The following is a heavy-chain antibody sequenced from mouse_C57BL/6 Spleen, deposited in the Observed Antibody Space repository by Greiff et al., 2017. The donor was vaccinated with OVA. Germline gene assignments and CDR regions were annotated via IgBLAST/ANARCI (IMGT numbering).Heavy chain of an antibody. D-gene: IGHD3-1*01. J-gene: IGHJ3*01. CDR3: ATKLGTGFAY. CDR1: GYTFTSYW. CDR2: IDPSDSYT. Sequence: VQLQQPGAELVMPGASVKLSCKASGYTFTSYWMHWVKQRPGQGLEWIGEIDPSDSYTNYNQKFKGKSTLTVDKSSSTAYMQLSSLTSEDSAVYYCATKLGTGFAYWGQGTLVTVSA. V-gene: IGHV1-69*01.